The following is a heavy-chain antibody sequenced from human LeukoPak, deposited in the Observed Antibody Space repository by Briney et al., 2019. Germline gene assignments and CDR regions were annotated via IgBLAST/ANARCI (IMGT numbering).Heavy chain of an antibody. D-gene: IGHD6-25*01. CDR1: GGSFNGYY. J-gene: IGHJ4*02. CDR3: ARGQRRLSN. V-gene: IGHV4-34*01. Sequence: SETLSLTCAVYGGSFNGYYWTWIRQPPGKGLEWIGEINHSGSTDYNPSLKSRVTISVDTSKNQFSLKLNSVTAADTAVYYCARGQRRLSNWGQGSLVIVSS. CDR2: INHSGST.